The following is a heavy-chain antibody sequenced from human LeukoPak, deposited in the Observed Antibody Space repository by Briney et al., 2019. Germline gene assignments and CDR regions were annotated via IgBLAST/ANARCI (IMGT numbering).Heavy chain of an antibody. Sequence: PGGSLRLSCAASGFTFRSYNMNWVRQAPGKRPEWVSSISSSSSYIYYADSVKGRFTISRDNAKNSLYLQMNSLRAEDTALYYCARGASRADYWGQGILVTVSS. CDR1: GFTFRSYN. CDR2: ISSSSSYI. CDR3: ARGASRADY. V-gene: IGHV3-21*01. J-gene: IGHJ4*02.